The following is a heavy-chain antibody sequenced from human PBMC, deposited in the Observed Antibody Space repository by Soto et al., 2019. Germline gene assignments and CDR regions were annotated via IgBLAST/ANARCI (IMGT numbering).Heavy chain of an antibody. CDR2: IYYSGST. CDR3: ARIVPTTVTTDY. CDR1: GGSFSSGGYY. J-gene: IGHJ4*02. Sequence: SETLSLTCTVSGGSFSSGGYYWSWIRQHPGKGLEWIGYIYYSGSTYYNPSLKSRVTISVDTSKNQFSLKLSSVTAADTAVYYCARIVPTTVTTDYWGQGTLVTVSS. V-gene: IGHV4-31*03. D-gene: IGHD4-17*01.